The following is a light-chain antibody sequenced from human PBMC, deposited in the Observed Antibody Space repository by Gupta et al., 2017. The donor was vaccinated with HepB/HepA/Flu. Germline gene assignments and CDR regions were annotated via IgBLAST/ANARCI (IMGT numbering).Light chain of an antibody. CDR3: QQYKTYSRT. CDR1: ESVGAW. Sequence: DIQMTQSPSTLAASPGDRVTIICRTSESVGAWLAWYQHKPGKGPNLLIYEASNLESGVPSRFGGSGSGTEFTLTISSLQPEDFATYYCQQYKTYSRTFGPGTRVDIK. J-gene: IGKJ1*01. V-gene: IGKV1-5*03. CDR2: EAS.